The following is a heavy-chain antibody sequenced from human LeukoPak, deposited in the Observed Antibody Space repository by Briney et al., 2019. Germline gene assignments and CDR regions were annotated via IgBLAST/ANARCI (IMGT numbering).Heavy chain of an antibody. CDR1: GGSFSGYY. D-gene: IGHD6-19*01. CDR2: INHSGGT. J-gene: IGHJ4*02. CDR3: ARGRGWSGRGPDY. V-gene: IGHV4-34*01. Sequence: SETLSLTCAVYGGSFSGYYWSWIRQPPGKGLEWIGEINHSGGTNYNPSLKSRVTISVDTSKNQFSLKLSSVTAADTAVYYCARGRGWSGRGPDYWGQGTLVTVSS.